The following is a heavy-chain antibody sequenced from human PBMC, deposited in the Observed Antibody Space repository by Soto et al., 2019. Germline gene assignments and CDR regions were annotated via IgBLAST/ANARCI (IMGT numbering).Heavy chain of an antibody. J-gene: IGHJ3*02. V-gene: IGHV1-69*12. CDR3: ARRYGCSGGRCPDAFDI. Sequence: QVQLVQSGAEVKKPGSSVKVSCKASRGTFSSYAISWVRQAPGQGLEWMGGIIPIFGTANYAQKFQGRVTITADESTSTAYMELSRLRSEDTAVYYCARRYGCSGGRCPDAFDIWGQGRMVTVSS. CDR1: RGTFSSYA. D-gene: IGHD2-15*01. CDR2: IIPIFGTA.